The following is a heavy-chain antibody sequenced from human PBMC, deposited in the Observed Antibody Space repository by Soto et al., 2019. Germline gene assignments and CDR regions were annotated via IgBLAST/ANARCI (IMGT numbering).Heavy chain of an antibody. CDR1: GYTFTGYY. CDR2: INPNSGGT. D-gene: IGHD3-22*01. CDR3: ARGWGYDSNDYYYAY. J-gene: IGHJ4*02. Sequence: QVQLVQSGAEVKKPGASVKVSCKASGYTFTGYYMHWVRQAPGQGLEWMGWINPNSGGTNYAQKFQGWVTMTRDTSISTAYMELSRLRSDDTAVYYCARGWGYDSNDYYYAYWGQGTLVIVSS. V-gene: IGHV1-2*04.